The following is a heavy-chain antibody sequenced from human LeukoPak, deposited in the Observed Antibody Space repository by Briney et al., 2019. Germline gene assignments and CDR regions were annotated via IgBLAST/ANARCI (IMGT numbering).Heavy chain of an antibody. CDR2: INHSGST. J-gene: IGHJ5*02. V-gene: IGHV4-34*01. Sequence: PSETLSLTCAAYGGSFSGYYWSWIRQPPGKGLEWIGEINHSGSTNYNPSLKSRVTISVDTSKNQFSLKLSSVTAADTAVYYCARGVLWPNHWGQGTLVTVSS. D-gene: IGHD2-2*01. CDR1: GGSFSGYY. CDR3: ARGVLWPNH.